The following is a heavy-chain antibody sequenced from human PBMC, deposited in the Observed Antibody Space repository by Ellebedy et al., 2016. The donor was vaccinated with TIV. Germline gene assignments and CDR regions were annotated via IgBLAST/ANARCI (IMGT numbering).Heavy chain of an antibody. CDR2: INLSDRTT. V-gene: IGHV1-46*01. CDR1: GYTFTTYF. D-gene: IGHD5-18*01. CDR3: ARDNGYPYYFDY. Sequence: ASVKVSXXASGYTFTTYFIHWVRQAPGQRLEWMGIINLSDRTTSYAQKIQGRVTMTRDTSTSTVYMELSSLRSEDTAVYYCARDNGYPYYFDYWGQGTLVTVSS. J-gene: IGHJ4*02.